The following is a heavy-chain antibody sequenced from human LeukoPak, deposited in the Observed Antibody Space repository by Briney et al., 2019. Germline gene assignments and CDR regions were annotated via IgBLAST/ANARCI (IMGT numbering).Heavy chain of an antibody. CDR1: GGSISGYH. V-gene: IGHV4-4*07. CDR3: ARGWSGRVTAADI. J-gene: IGHJ3*02. Sequence: SETLSLTCTVSGGSISGYHWTWIRQPAGKGLEWIGRIYSSVSTGYNPSLKSRVTMSVDTSKNQFSLKLSSVTAADTAVYYCARGWSGRVTAADIWGRGTMVTASS. D-gene: IGHD3-3*01. CDR2: IYSSVST.